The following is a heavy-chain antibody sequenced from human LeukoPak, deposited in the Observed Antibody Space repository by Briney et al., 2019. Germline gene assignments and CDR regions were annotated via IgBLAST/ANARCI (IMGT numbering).Heavy chain of an antibody. CDR1: GYTFTSYG. V-gene: IGHV1-18*01. D-gene: IGHD3-10*01. CDR3: ARDPSHAMARGVIAINYFDY. CDR2: ISAYNGNT. J-gene: IGHJ4*02. Sequence: ASVKVSCKASGYTFTSYGISWVRQAPGQGLEWMGWISAYNGNTNYAQKFQGRVTITADESTSTAYMELSSLRSEDTAVYYCARDPSHAMARGVIAINYFDYWGQGTLVTVSS.